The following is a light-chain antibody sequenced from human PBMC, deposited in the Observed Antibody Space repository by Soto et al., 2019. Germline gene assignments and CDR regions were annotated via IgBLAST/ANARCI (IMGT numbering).Light chain of an antibody. CDR3: HQDFDLPLT. Sequence: EIVMTQSPVTLSLSPGETATLYCRASQSLSNTYISWYQQKPGQAPRLLIYGASTRATGIPARFSGSGSGTDFTLTISSLQPEDFALYYCHQDFDLPLTFGGGTKVEIK. CDR1: QSLSNTY. J-gene: IGKJ4*01. CDR2: GAS. V-gene: IGKV3D-7*01.